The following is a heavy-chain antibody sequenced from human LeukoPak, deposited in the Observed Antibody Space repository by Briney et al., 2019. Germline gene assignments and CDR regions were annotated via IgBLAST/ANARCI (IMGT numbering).Heavy chain of an antibody. CDR2: ISYDGSNK. D-gene: IGHD3-10*01. CDR3: ATPLRTMFRGVIFDY. CDR1: GFTFSSYG. Sequence: GGSLRLSCAASGFTFSSYGMHWVRQAPGKGLEWVAVISYDGSNKYYADSVKGRFTISRDNSKNTLYLQMNSLRAEDTAVYYCATPLRTMFRGVIFDYWGQGTLVTVSS. J-gene: IGHJ4*02. V-gene: IGHV3-30*03.